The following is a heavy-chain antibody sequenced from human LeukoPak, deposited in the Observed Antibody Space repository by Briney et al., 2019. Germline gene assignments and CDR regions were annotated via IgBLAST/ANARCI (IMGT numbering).Heavy chain of an antibody. CDR1: GGSISIYY. V-gene: IGHV4-59*01. CDR2: INYSGST. J-gene: IGHJ4*02. Sequence: KPSETLSLTCTVSGGSISIYYWSWIWQPPGKGLEWIGYINYSGSTNYNPSLKSRVTISVDTSKNQFSLKLTSVTAADTALYYCARDLELGYWGQGTPVTVSS. D-gene: IGHD2/OR15-2a*01. CDR3: ARDLELGY.